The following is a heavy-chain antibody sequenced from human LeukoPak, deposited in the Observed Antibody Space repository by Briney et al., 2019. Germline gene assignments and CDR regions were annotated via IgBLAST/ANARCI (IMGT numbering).Heavy chain of an antibody. J-gene: IGHJ6*03. D-gene: IGHD1-14*01. V-gene: IGHV4-4*07. CDR1: GGSISSYY. CDR3: ARDGRSNRYYYYYYMDV. CDR2: IYTSGST. Sequence: SETLSLTCTVSGGSISSYYWSWIRQPAGKGLEWIGRIYTSGSTNYNPSLKSRVTMSVDTSKNQFSLKPSSVTAADTAVYYCARDGRSNRYYYYYYMDVWGKGTTVTVSS.